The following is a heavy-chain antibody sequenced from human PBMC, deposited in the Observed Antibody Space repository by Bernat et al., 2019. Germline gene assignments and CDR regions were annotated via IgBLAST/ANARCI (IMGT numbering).Heavy chain of an antibody. V-gene: IGHV2-5*02. CDR2: IYWDDDK. J-gene: IGHJ6*03. Sequence: QITLKESGPTLVKPTQTLTLTCTFSGFSLSTSGVGVGWIRQPPGKALEWLAVIYWDDDKRYSPSLKSRLTITKDTSKNQVVLTMTNMDPVDTATYFCARTVTITPGYYYMDVWGKGTPVTVSS. CDR3: ARTVTITPGYYYMDV. D-gene: IGHD4-11*01. CDR1: GFSLSTSGVG.